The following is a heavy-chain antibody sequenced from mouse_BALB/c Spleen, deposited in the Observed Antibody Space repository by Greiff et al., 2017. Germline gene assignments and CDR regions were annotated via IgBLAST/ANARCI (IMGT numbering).Heavy chain of an antibody. D-gene: IGHD2-14*01. V-gene: IGHV5-12-2*01. CDR2: ISNGGGST. CDR1: GFTFSSYT. Sequence: EVMLVESGGGLVKPGGSLKLSCAASGFTFSSYTMSWVRQTPEKRLEWVAYISNGGGSTYYPDTVKGRFTISRDNAKNTLYLQMSSLKSEDTAMYYCARLRYDRGGYWYFDVWGAGTTVTVSS. CDR3: ARLRYDRGGYWYFDV. J-gene: IGHJ1*01.